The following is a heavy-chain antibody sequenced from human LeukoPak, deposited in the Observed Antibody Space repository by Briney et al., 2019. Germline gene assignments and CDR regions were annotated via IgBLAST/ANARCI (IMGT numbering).Heavy chain of an antibody. CDR1: GFTFSSYS. V-gene: IGHV3-21*01. CDR3: AGGGEAARSLAY. Sequence: GGSLRLSCAASGFTFSSYSMNWVRQAPGKGLEWVSSISSSSSYICYADSVKGRFTISRDNSKSTLFVYLQMNSLRTDDTALYYCAGGGEAARSLAYWGQGALVTVSS. J-gene: IGHJ4*02. D-gene: IGHD6-6*01. CDR2: ISSSSSYI.